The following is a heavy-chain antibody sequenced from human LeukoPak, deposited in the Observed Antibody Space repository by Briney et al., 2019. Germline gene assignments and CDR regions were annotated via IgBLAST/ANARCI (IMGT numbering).Heavy chain of an antibody. CDR3: AGEYCSGGTCRQGFDY. CDR2: INPDSGDT. V-gene: IGHV1-2*02. J-gene: IGHJ4*02. D-gene: IGHD2-15*01. CDR1: GYTFTAYY. Sequence: GASVKLSCKASGYTFTAYYMHWVRQAPGQGPEYMGWINPDSGDTKPAQNFQGRVTLTRDTSISTAYMELSSLRSDDSAIYYCAGEYCSGGTCRQGFDYWCQGTLVTVSS.